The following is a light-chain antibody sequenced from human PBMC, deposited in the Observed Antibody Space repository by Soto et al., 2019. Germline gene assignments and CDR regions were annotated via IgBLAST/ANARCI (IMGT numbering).Light chain of an antibody. Sequence: EIVMTQSPATLSVSPGERATLSCRASQSVSSNLAWYQHKPGQAPRLLIYGASTRATGIPARFSASGSGTEFSPTISSLQSEDFAVYYCQQYNNWTPKQYTFGQGTKLEIK. CDR1: QSVSSN. V-gene: IGKV3-15*01. J-gene: IGKJ2*01. CDR3: QQYNNWTPKQYT. CDR2: GAS.